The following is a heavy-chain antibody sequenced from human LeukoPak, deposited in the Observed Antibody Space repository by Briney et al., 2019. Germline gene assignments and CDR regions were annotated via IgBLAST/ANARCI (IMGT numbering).Heavy chain of an antibody. J-gene: IGHJ4*02. Sequence: GGSLRLSCASSGFTFSSYGMHWVRQAPGKGLEWVAVISYDGSNKYYADSVKGRFTISRDNSKNTLYLQMNSLRAEDTAVYYCAKDLGYCSSTSCSYFDYWGQGTLVTVSS. CDR3: AKDLGYCSSTSCSYFDY. V-gene: IGHV3-30*18. CDR2: ISYDGSNK. CDR1: GFTFSSYG. D-gene: IGHD2-2*01.